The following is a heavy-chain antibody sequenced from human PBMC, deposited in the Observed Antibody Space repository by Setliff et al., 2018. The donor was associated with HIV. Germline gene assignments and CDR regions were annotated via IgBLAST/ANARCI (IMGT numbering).Heavy chain of an antibody. D-gene: IGHD2-21*01. V-gene: IGHV4-34*01. Sequence: SETLSLTCAVYGGSFSGYYWSWIRQPPGKGLEWIGEINHSGSTNYNVSLGSRVTMSVDTSKNQFSLKLTSVTAADTAIYYCARSNLESGDGYFDYYSYYIDVWAEGTTVTVSS. CDR1: GGSFSGYY. J-gene: IGHJ6*03. CDR2: INHSGST. CDR3: ARSNLESGDGYFDYYSYYIDV.